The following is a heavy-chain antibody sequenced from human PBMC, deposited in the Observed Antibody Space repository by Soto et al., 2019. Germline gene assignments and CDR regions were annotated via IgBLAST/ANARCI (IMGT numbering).Heavy chain of an antibody. CDR3: AGGYYDSDYFQH. Sequence: QVQLVQSGAEVKKPGSSVKVSCKASGGTFSSYTISWVRQAPGQGLEWMGRIIPILGIANYAQKFQGRVTITAKKHASPAFMELSIRLSEETAVDYCAGGYYDSDYFQHWGQGTLVTVSS. J-gene: IGHJ1*01. V-gene: IGHV1-69*02. CDR1: GGTFSSYT. D-gene: IGHD3-22*01. CDR2: IIPILGIA.